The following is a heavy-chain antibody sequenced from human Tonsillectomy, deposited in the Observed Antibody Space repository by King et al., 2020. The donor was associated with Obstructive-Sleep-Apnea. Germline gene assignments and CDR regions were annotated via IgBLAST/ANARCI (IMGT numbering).Heavy chain of an antibody. D-gene: IGHD2-8*01. CDR1: GGTFSSNA. CDR2: IIPIVGTA. CDR3: AKDKMEEGDFYYGMDV. V-gene: IGHV1-69*01. J-gene: IGHJ6*02. Sequence: VQLVQSGAEVKKPGSSVKVSCKASGGTFSSNAIRWVRQAPGKGLELMGGIIPIVGTANYAQKFQGRVTITADESTTTAYMELSSLRSDDTAVYYCAKDKMEEGDFYYGMDVWGQGTTVTISS.